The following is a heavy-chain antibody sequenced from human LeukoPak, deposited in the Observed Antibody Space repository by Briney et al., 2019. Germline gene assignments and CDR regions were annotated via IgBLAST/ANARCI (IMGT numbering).Heavy chain of an antibody. D-gene: IGHD3-22*01. Sequence: PSETLSLTCTVSGDSIIGYYWSWIRQPPGKRLEWIGYIYNTLDTTYNPSLESRVTISLDVSNKQFSLRLSSVTAADTAVYYCARRRYYDSTGYNPTYYFDYWGQGILVTVSS. CDR1: GDSIIGYY. V-gene: IGHV4-59*01. CDR3: ARRRYYDSTGYNPTYYFDY. CDR2: IYNTLDT. J-gene: IGHJ4*02.